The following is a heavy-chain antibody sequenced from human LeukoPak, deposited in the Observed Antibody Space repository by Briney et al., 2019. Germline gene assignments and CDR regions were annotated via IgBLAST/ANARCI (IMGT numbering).Heavy chain of an antibody. CDR3: ATDRGWRTSGYYLYYFEY. J-gene: IGHJ4*02. V-gene: IGHV3-7*01. CDR2: IKHDGSEK. CDR1: GFSFSSYA. Sequence: GGSLRLSCAASGFSFSSYAMIWVRQAPGKGLEWVASIKHDGSEKYYVDSVRGRFTISRDNTKNLLYLQMSSLRAEDTAVYYCATDRGWRTSGYYLYYFEYWGQGTLVTFSS. D-gene: IGHD3-3*01.